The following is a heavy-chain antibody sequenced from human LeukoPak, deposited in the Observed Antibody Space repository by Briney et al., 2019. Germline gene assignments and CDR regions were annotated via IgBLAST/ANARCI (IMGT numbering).Heavy chain of an antibody. CDR3: ARDRKAITFGGVIVNWFDP. CDR2: IWYDGSNK. D-gene: IGHD3-16*02. CDR1: GFTFNNYW. J-gene: IGHJ5*02. Sequence: GGSLRLSCAASGFTFNNYWMHWVRQAPGKGLEWVAVIWYDGSNKYYADSVKGRFTISRDNSKNTLYLQMNSLRAEDTAVYYCARDRKAITFGGVIVNWFDPWGQGTLVTVSS. V-gene: IGHV3-33*08.